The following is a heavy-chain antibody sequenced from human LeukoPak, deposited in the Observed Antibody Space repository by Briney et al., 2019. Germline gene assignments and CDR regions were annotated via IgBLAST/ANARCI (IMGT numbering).Heavy chain of an antibody. V-gene: IGHV4-59*01. D-gene: IGHD5-18*01. J-gene: IGHJ5*02. CDR3: ARGHSYGYGWFDP. CDR1: GGSISSYY. Sequence: PSGTLSLTCTVSGGSISSYYWSWIRQPPGKGLEWIGYIYSSGSNNYNPSLKSRVTISVDASNNQFSLKLSSVTAADTAVYYCARGHSYGYGWFDPWGQGTLVTV. CDR2: IYSSGSN.